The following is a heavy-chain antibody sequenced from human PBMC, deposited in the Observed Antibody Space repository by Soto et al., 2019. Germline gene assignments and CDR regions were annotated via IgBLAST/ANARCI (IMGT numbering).Heavy chain of an antibody. Sequence: GGSLRLSCAASGFTLNSFFMHWVRHAPGKGLMWVSRISNDGSSTTYADSVKGRFTISRDNARNTLYLQMNSLGADDTAVYFCVRDQDSRGYSVFNLWGQGAQVTVSS. D-gene: IGHD3-22*01. CDR2: ISNDGSST. V-gene: IGHV3-74*01. CDR3: VRDQDSRGYSVFNL. J-gene: IGHJ5*02. CDR1: GFTLNSFF.